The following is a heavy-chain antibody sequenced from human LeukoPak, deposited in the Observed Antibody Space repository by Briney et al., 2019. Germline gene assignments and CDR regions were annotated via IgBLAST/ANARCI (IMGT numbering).Heavy chain of an antibody. CDR2: ISSDGTST. J-gene: IGHJ4*02. D-gene: IGHD2-21*02. CDR3: ARVGCSGGHCIDY. V-gene: IGHV3-74*01. Sequence: GGSLRLSCEASGFSLGSYWMHWVRQGPGKGLVWVSLISSDGTSTYYADSVKGRFTISRDTAKNTIYLQMNSLRVEDTALYYCARVGCSGGHCIDYWGQGTLVTVSS. CDR1: GFSLGSYW.